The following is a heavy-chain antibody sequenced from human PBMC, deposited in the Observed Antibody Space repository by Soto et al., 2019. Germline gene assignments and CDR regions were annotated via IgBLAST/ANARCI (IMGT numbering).Heavy chain of an antibody. D-gene: IGHD3-22*01. CDR3: ARSREMYYYDSSGYYAH. J-gene: IGHJ4*02. CDR1: GDSISSYY. Sequence: SETLSLTCTVSGDSISSYYWNWIRQPPGKGLERIGYVSFRGSTSYNPSLKSRVTISVDTSKNQFSLRLSSVTAADTAVYYCARSREMYYYDSSGYYAHWGQGTRVTVSS. CDR2: VSFRGST. V-gene: IGHV4-59*01.